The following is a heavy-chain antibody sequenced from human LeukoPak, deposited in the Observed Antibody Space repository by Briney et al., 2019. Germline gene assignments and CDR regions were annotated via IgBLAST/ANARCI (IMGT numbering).Heavy chain of an antibody. D-gene: IGHD4-17*01. V-gene: IGHV1-69*13. CDR1: GGTFSSYA. CDR3: ARGLGMTTVTRFDY. CDR2: IIPIFGTA. J-gene: IGHJ4*02. Sequence: SVKVSCKASGGTFSSYAISWVRQAPGQGLEWMGGIIPIFGTANYAQKFQGRVTITADESTSAAYMELSSLRSEDTAVYYCARGLGMTTVTRFDYWGQGTLVTVSS.